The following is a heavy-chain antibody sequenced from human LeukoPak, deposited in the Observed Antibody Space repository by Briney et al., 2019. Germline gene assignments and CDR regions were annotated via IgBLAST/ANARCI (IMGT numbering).Heavy chain of an antibody. Sequence: SETLSLTCAVYGGSFSDHYWSWIRQHPGKGLEWIGYIYYSGSTYYNPSLKSRVTISVDTSKNQFSLKLSSVTAADTAVYYCARDRAGTFDYWGQGTLVTVSS. J-gene: IGHJ4*02. V-gene: IGHV4-31*11. CDR1: GGSFSDHY. D-gene: IGHD1-7*01. CDR3: ARDRAGTFDY. CDR2: IYYSGST.